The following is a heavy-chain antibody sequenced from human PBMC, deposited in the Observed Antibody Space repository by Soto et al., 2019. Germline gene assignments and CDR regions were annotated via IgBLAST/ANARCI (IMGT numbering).Heavy chain of an antibody. CDR2: IYYSGKT. CDR3: ARASGGHYFDSSGYFAFDI. J-gene: IGHJ3*02. V-gene: IGHV4-31*03. D-gene: IGHD3-22*01. CDR1: GGPIRSGDDY. Sequence: SETLSLTCSVSGGPIRSGDDYWSWIAQHPGKGLEWIGYIYYSGKTYYNPSLKSRVTISLDTSKNQFSLKLSSVTAADTAVYYCARASGGHYFDSSGYFAFDIWGQGTMVTVSS.